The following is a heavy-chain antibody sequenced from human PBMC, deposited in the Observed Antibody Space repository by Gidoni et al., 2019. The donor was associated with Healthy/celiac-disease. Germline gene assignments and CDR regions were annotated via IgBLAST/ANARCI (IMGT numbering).Heavy chain of an antibody. J-gene: IGHJ5*02. CDR3: AKDAIYDILTGTNWFDP. CDR2: SSVRCGST. V-gene: IGHV3-23*04. Sequence: EVQLVESGGGLVQPGGSLSLSCPASGLPFRSSAMSWVRQAPGKGLGLCSASSVRCGSTYYADSVKGRFTISRDNTKNTLYLQMNSLRAEDTAVYYCAKDAIYDILTGTNWFDPWGQGTLVTVSS. CDR1: GLPFRSSA. D-gene: IGHD3-9*01.